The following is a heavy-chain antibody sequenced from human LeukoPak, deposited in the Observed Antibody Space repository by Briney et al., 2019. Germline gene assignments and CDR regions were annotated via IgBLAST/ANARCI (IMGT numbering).Heavy chain of an antibody. Sequence: SETLSLTCSVSSGSIRSSTYYWGWIRQPPGKGLEYTGTIYYTGTTYYNPSLKGRVTISVDTSKNQLSLKLTSVTAADTAVYFCARRGTTVTPGWYVDLWGRGTLVTVSS. CDR3: ARRGTTVTPGWYVDL. V-gene: IGHV4-39*01. D-gene: IGHD4-17*01. CDR1: SGSIRSSTYY. CDR2: IYYTGTT. J-gene: IGHJ2*01.